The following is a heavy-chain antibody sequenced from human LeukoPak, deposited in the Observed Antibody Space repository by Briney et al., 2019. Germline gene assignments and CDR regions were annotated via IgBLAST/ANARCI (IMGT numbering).Heavy chain of an antibody. CDR3: AKDPMGSGYLDAFDI. CDR1: GFTFSSYA. Sequence: GGSLRLSCAASGFTFSSYAMSWVRQAPGKGLEWVSAITTSGGSTYYADSVKGRFTISRDNSKNTLYLQMNSLRAEDTAVYYCAKDPMGSGYLDAFDIWGQGAMVTVSS. D-gene: IGHD3-22*01. CDR2: ITTSGGST. J-gene: IGHJ3*02. V-gene: IGHV3-23*01.